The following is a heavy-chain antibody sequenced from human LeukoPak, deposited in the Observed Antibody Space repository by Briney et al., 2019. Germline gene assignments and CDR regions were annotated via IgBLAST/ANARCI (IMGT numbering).Heavy chain of an antibody. V-gene: IGHV1-46*01. J-gene: IGHJ4*02. CDR3: ARVGVWCSGGSCYSDY. D-gene: IGHD2-15*01. CDR2: INPSGGST. Sequence: ASVKVSCKASGYTFTSYYMHWVRQAPGQGLEWMGIINPSGGSTSYAQKFQGRVTMTRDTSTSTVYMELSSLRSEDTAVYYCARVGVWCSGGSCYSDYWGQGTLVTVSS. CDR1: GYTFTSYY.